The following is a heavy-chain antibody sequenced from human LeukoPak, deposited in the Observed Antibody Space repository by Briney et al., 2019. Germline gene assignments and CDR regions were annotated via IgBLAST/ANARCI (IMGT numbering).Heavy chain of an antibody. V-gene: IGHV4-34*01. CDR1: GGSFSGYY. Sequence: SETLSLTCAVYGGSFSGYYWSWIRQPPGKGLEWIGEINDSGSTSCSPSLKSRVSISVDTSKNPFSLKLSSVTAADTAVYYCARVIDYDISGYYLGYWGQGNRVTVSS. CDR3: ARVIDYDISGYYLGY. CDR2: INDSGST. J-gene: IGHJ4*02. D-gene: IGHD3-22*01.